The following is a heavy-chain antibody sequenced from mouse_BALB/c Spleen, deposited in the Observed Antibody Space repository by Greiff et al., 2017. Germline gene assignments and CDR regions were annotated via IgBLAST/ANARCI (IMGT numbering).Heavy chain of an antibody. CDR3: ARTTATGAWFAY. J-gene: IGHJ3*01. CDR2: INPSNGRT. V-gene: IGHV1S81*02. D-gene: IGHD1-2*01. CDR1: GYTFTSYW. Sequence: QVQLQQSGAELVKPGASVKLSCKASGYTFTSYWMHWVKQRPGQGLEWIGEINPSNGRTNYNEKFKSKATLTVDKSSSTAYMQLSSLTSEDSAVYYCARTTATGAWFAYWGQGTLVTVSA.